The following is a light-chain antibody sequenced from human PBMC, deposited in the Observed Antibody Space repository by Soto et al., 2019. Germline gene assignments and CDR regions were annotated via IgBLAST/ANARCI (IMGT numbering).Light chain of an antibody. CDR2: DVS. CDR1: SSDVGAYNY. V-gene: IGLV2-14*01. Sequence: QSALTQPASVSGSPGQSITISCTGTSSDVGAYNYVSWYQQHPGKAPKLMIYDVSNRPSGVSNRFSASKSGNAASLTISGLQAEDEADYYCSSYTTGRTLVFGGGTKLTVL. J-gene: IGLJ3*02. CDR3: SSYTTGRTLV.